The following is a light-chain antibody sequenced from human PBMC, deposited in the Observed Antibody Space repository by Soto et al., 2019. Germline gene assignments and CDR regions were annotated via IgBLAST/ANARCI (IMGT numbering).Light chain of an antibody. Sequence: QSVLTQPPSVSRAPGQRVTISCTGNSSNIGAGYDVHWYQQLPGTAPKLLIYGNSNRPSGVPDRFSGSKSGTSASLAITGLQAEDEADYYCQSYDSSLSGWEVFGGGTKLTVL. CDR3: QSYDSSLSGWEV. V-gene: IGLV1-40*01. J-gene: IGLJ3*02. CDR2: GNS. CDR1: SSNIGAGYD.